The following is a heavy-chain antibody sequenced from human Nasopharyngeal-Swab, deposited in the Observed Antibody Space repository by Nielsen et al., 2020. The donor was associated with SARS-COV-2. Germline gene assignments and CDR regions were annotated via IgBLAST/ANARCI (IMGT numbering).Heavy chain of an antibody. Sequence: SETLSLTCDVSGASIISFNWWSCVRQSPGQGLEWIGEIYHGGNTNYNPSLRSRVTISMDKSKNQFSLTLSSVTAADTAVYYCARNLYTTTWKTLFDFWGQGTLVTVSS. J-gene: IGHJ4*02. V-gene: IGHV4/OR15-8*02. D-gene: IGHD1-26*01. CDR2: IYHGGNT. CDR1: GASIISFNW. CDR3: ARNLYTTTWKTLFDF.